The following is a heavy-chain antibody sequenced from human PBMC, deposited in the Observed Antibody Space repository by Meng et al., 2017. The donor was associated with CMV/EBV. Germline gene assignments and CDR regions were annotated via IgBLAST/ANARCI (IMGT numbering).Heavy chain of an antibody. J-gene: IGHJ6*02. CDR2: IRYDGSNK. CDR1: GFTFSSYG. Sequence: GGSLRLSCAASGFTFSSYGMHWVRQAPGKGLEWVAFIRYDGSNKYYADSVKGRFTISRDNSKNTLYLQMNSLRAEDTAVYYCAKDLVIPLYSTPYYYGMDVWGQGTTVTVSS. V-gene: IGHV3-30*02. CDR3: AKDLVIPLYSTPYYYGMDV. D-gene: IGHD4-11*01.